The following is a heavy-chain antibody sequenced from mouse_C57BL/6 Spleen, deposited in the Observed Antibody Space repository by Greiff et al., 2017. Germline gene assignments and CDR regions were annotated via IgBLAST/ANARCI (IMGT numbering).Heavy chain of an antibody. CDR1: GYTFTSYW. CDR3: ARKGNYKDYAMDY. Sequence: VQLQQPGAELVMPGASVKLSCKASGYTFTSYWMHWVKPRPGQGLEWIGEIDPSDSYTTYNQKFTGKSTLTVDKSSSTAYMKVSRLTSEDAAVYYCARKGNYKDYAMDYWGQGTSVTVSS. CDR2: IDPSDSYT. D-gene: IGHD2-1*01. J-gene: IGHJ4*01. V-gene: IGHV1-69*01.